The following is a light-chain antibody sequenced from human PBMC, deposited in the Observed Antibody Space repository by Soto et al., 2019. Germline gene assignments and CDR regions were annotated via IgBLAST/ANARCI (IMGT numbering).Light chain of an antibody. J-gene: IGLJ2*01. Sequence: QSALTQPASVSGSPGQSISISCTGSSSDVGGYNYVSWYQHHPGKAPKLMSYDVSNRPSGVSNRFSGCRSGNTASLTIAGLQAEDEADYYCSSYTSSSTVVFGGGTKVTVL. CDR1: SSDVGGYNY. V-gene: IGLV2-14*03. CDR3: SSYTSSSTVV. CDR2: DVS.